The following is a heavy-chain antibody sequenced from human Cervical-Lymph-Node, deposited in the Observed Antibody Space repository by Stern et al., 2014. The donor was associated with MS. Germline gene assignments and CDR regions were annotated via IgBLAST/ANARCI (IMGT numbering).Heavy chain of an antibody. D-gene: IGHD6-19*01. CDR2: INAGNGNI. V-gene: IGHV1-3*01. CDR3: ARDGGYAVAATTIFDY. Sequence: QVQLMQSGAEVRIPGASVKLSCKASGYRFTNYGIHWVRQAPGQRLECMGRINAGNGNIKYSESFQGRVTFTGDTSASTVYMELSSLRSEDTAVYYCARDGGYAVAATTIFDYWGQGALVTVSS. CDR1: GYRFTNYG. J-gene: IGHJ4*02.